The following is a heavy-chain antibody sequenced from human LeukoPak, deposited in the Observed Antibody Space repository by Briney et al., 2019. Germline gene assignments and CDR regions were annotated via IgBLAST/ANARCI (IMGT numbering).Heavy chain of an antibody. J-gene: IGHJ4*02. V-gene: IGHV4-38-2*02. CDR1: GYSVSSGYY. Sequence: SETLSLTCTVSGYSVSSGYYWGWIRQPPVKGLEWIGSIYHSGSTYYNPSLKSRVTISVDTSKNQFSLKLSSVTAADTAVYYCARDYSKGLVINWGQGTLVTVSS. D-gene: IGHD3/OR15-3a*01. CDR3: ARDYSKGLVIN. CDR2: IYHSGST.